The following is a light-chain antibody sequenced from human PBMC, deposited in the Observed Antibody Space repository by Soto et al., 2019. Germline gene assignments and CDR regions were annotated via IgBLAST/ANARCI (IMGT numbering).Light chain of an antibody. Sequence: EIVLTQSPATLSLSPGERATLSCRARQSVSSYLAWYQQKPGQAPRLLIYDASNRATGIPARFSGSGSGTDFTLTISSLEPEDFAVYYCQQRSNWPPTWTFGQGTKV. CDR3: QQRSNWPPTWT. J-gene: IGKJ1*01. CDR1: QSVSSY. CDR2: DAS. V-gene: IGKV3-11*01.